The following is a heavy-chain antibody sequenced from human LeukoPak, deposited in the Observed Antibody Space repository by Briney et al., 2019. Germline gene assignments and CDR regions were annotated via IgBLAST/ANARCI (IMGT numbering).Heavy chain of an antibody. CDR3: ARADWSHYYYYYMDV. Sequence: GGSLRLSCEASGFTFSSYSMNWVRQAPGKGLEWVSYISSSSSTIYYADSVKGRFTISRDNAKNSLYLQMNSLRAEDTAVYYCARADWSHYYYYYMDVWGKGTTVTVSS. J-gene: IGHJ6*03. CDR1: GFTFSSYS. CDR2: ISSSSSTI. D-gene: IGHD3-9*01. V-gene: IGHV3-48*01.